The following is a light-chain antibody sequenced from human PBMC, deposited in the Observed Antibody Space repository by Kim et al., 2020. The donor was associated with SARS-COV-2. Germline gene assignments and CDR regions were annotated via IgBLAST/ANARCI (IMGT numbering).Light chain of an antibody. CDR2: AAS. CDR3: QKYNSAPWT. CDR1: QDIANA. J-gene: IGKJ1*01. Sequence: ATVGYRVAIACRSSQDIANALTWYQQQPGKVPKVLIFAASTLQSGVPSRFSGSGSGTEFTLANGSLQTEDVATYYCQKYNSAPWTFGPGTKVDIK. V-gene: IGKV1-27*01.